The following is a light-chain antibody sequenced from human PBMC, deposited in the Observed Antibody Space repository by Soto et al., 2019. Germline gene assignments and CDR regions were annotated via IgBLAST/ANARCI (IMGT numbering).Light chain of an antibody. CDR3: QQYNNWPQLT. J-gene: IGKJ4*01. V-gene: IGKV3-15*01. CDR2: GAS. CDR1: QSVSSN. Sequence: EIVMTQSPATLSVSPGERATLSCRASQSVSSNLAWYQQKPGQAPRLLNYGASTRATGIPARFSGSGSGTEFTLTISSLQSEDFAVYYCQQYNNWPQLTFGGGTKVEIK.